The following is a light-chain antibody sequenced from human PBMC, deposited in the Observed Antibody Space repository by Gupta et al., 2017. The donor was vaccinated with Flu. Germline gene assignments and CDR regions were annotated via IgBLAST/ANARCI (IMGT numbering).Light chain of an antibody. CDR3: QVWDTSTNHYV. Sequence: SYVLTQPPSVSVAPGQTARIACGGNDIGSKSVHWYQQKPGQAPVLVVYDDSDRPSGIPERFSGSNSGNTVTLTISRVEAGDEADYYCQVWDTSTNHYVFGTGTKVTVL. J-gene: IGLJ1*01. CDR1: DIGSKS. V-gene: IGLV3-21*02. CDR2: DDS.